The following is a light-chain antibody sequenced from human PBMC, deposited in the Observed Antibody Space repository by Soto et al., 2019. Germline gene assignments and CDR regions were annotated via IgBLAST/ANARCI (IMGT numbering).Light chain of an antibody. V-gene: IGKV1-5*03. CDR3: QQYNSFWT. CDR2: KAS. Sequence: DIQMTQSPSTLSASVGDRVTITCRASQTISSWLAWYQQKPGKAPKLLIYKASSLESGVPSRFSGSGSGTEFTLTITSLQPDDFGIYYCQQYNSFWTFGQGTKVDIX. J-gene: IGKJ1*01. CDR1: QTISSW.